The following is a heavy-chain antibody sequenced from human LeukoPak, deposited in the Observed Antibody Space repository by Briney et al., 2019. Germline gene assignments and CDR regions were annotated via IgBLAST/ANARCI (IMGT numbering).Heavy chain of an antibody. J-gene: IGHJ4*02. V-gene: IGHV3-11*04. CDR3: ARDASLVPQIDY. Sequence: GGSLRLSCAASGFTFSDYYMSWVRQAPGKGLEWVSYISSSGSTIYYADSVKGRFTISRDNAKNSLYLQMNSLRAEDTAVYYCARDASLVPQIDYWGQGTLVTVSS. CDR2: ISSSGSTI. CDR1: GFTFSDYY.